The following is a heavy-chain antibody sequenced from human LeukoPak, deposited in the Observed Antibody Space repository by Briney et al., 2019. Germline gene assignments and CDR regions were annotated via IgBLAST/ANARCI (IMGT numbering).Heavy chain of an antibody. D-gene: IGHD1-26*01. V-gene: IGHV3-7*01. J-gene: IGHJ6*03. Sequence: GGSLRLSCAASGFTFSSYWMSWVRQAPGKGLEWVANIKQDGSEKYYVDSVKGRFTISRDNAKNSLYLQMNSLRAEDTAVYYCARVRGIVGTTGYYYMDVWGKGTTVTVSS. CDR2: IKQDGSEK. CDR3: ARVRGIVGTTGYYYMDV. CDR1: GFTFSSYW.